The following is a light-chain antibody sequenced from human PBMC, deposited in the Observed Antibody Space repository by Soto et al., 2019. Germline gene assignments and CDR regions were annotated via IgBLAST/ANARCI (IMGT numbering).Light chain of an antibody. J-gene: IGKJ1*01. CDR1: QTINNW. CDR2: KAS. CDR3: QQYHIYST. V-gene: IGKV1-5*03. Sequence: DIQMTQSPSTLSASVGDRVTITCRASQTINNWLAWFQQKPGKAPKPLISKASTLESGVPSRFSGSGSGTEFTLTISSLQPDDFATYYCQQYHIYSTFGQGTKV.